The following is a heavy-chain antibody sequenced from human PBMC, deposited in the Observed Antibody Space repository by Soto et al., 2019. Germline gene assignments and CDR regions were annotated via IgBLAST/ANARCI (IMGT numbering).Heavy chain of an antibody. CDR1: GGSISSTNW. J-gene: IGHJ5*02. Sequence: QVQLRESGPGLVKPSGTLSLNCAVSGGSISSTNWWTWVRQSPGKGLEWIGEMYHSGSTTYNPSLRGRVTMSVDKSTNQFSLQLRHVTAADTAVYYCATLPPRIQLAVLPIPTWCRGTLVTVSA. CDR2: MYHSGST. V-gene: IGHV4-4*02. CDR3: ATLPPRIQLAVLPIPT. D-gene: IGHD1-1*01.